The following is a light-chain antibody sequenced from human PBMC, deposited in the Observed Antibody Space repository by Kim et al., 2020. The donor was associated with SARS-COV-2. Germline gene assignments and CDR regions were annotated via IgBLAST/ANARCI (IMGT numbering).Light chain of an antibody. V-gene: IGKV1-13*02. CDR1: QDMSSA. CDR3: QQFNSYPYT. CDR2: DAS. J-gene: IGKJ2*01. Sequence: SASVGDRVTSPGRESQDMSSALAWYQQKPGKPARLLIYDASSLESGVPSRFSGSGSGTDFTLTISSLQAEDFATYYCQQFNSYPYTFGQGTKLEI.